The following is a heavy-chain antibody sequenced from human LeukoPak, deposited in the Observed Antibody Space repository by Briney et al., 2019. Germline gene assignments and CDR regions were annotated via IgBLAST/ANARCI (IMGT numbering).Heavy chain of an antibody. CDR2: IYYSGST. CDR1: GGSISSHY. J-gene: IGHJ4*02. V-gene: IGHV4-59*11. Sequence: SETLSLTCTVSGGSISSHYWSWIRQPPGKGLEWIGYIYYSGSTNYNPSLKSRVTISVDTSKNQFFLKLSSVTAADTAVYYCARRGYYFDYWGQGTLVTVSS. D-gene: IGHD3-10*01. CDR3: ARRGYYFDY.